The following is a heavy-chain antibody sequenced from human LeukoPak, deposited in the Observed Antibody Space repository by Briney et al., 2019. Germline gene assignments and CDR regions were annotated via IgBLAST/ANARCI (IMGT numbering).Heavy chain of an antibody. V-gene: IGHV3-48*02. D-gene: IGHD3-10*01. CDR1: GFTFSSYS. Sequence: GGSLRLSCAASGFTFSSYSMNWVRQAPGKGLEWVSYISSSSTIYYADSVKGRFTISRDNAKNSLYLQMNSLRDEDTAVYYCASDPLWFGELYVDYWGQGTLVTVSS. CDR3: ASDPLWFGELYVDY. J-gene: IGHJ4*02. CDR2: ISSSSTI.